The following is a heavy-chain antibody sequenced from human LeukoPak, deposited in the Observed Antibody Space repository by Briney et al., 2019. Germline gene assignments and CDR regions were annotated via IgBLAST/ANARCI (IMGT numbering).Heavy chain of an antibody. D-gene: IGHD2-2*01. CDR3: ARVDCSSTSCYPLD. J-gene: IGHJ4*02. Sequence: SETLSLTCTVSGGSISSYYWSWIRQPPGKGLEWIGYIYYSGSTNYNPSLKSRVTISVDTSKNQFSLKLSSVTAADTAVYHCARVDCSSTSCYPLDWGQGTLVTVSS. V-gene: IGHV4-59*01. CDR1: GGSISSYY. CDR2: IYYSGST.